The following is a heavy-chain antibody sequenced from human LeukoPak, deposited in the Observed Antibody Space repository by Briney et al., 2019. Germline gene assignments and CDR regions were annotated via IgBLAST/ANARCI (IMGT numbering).Heavy chain of an antibody. CDR2: IGDSGGST. J-gene: IGHJ4*02. D-gene: IGHD3/OR15-3a*01. V-gene: IGHV3-23*01. Sequence: GGSLRLSCAASGFTFDDYGMSWVRQAPGKGLEWVSGIGDSGGSTYYADSVKGRFTISRDISKNTLYLQMNSLGAEDTAVYYCAKVFDVWAGSYPPYYFDSWGQGSLVTVSS. CDR3: AKVFDVWAGSYPPYYFDS. CDR1: GFTFDDYG.